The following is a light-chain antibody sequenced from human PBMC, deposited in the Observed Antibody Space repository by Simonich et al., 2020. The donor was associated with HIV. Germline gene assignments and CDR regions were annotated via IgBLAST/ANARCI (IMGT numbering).Light chain of an antibody. J-gene: IGKJ2*01. CDR2: KAS. CDR3: QQYNSYSYT. V-gene: IGKV1-5*03. CDR1: QGVSNW. Sequence: DIQMTQSPSSVSASVGDGVTITCRGSQGVSNWLAWYQQKPGEAPKLLIYKASSLESGVPSRFSGSGSGTEFTLTISSLQPDDFATYYCQQYNSYSYTFGQGTKLEIK.